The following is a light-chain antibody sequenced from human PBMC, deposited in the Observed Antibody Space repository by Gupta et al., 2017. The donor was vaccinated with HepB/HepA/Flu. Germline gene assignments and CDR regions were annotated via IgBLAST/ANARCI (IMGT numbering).Light chain of an antibody. CDR2: DAS. Sequence: EIVLTQSPVTLSLSPGERAVLSCRASQTINTYLAWYQQKSGQPPRLLIYDASNRATGVPARVSGSGSGTDFTLTISSLEPEDFAVYHCQQRGAWPLTFGGGTRVEI. V-gene: IGKV3-11*01. CDR3: QQRGAWPLT. CDR1: QTINTY. J-gene: IGKJ4*01.